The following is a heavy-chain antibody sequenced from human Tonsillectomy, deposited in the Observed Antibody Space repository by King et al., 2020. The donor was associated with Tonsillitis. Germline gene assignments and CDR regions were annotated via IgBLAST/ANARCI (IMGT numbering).Heavy chain of an antibody. Sequence: QLVQSGAEVKKPGASVKVSCKASGYTFTSYGISWVRQAPRQRPEWMGWISAYNGNTNYAQNFQGRVTMTTDTSTSTAYLELRSLRADDTAVYYCARDFEGYSSGWPNFDYWGQGTLVTVSS. CDR2: ISAYNGNT. V-gene: IGHV1-18*04. CDR1: GYTFTSYG. D-gene: IGHD6-19*01. J-gene: IGHJ4*02. CDR3: ARDFEGYSSGWPNFDY.